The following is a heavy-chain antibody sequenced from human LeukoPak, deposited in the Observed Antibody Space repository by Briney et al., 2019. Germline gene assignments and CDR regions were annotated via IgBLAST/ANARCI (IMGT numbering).Heavy chain of an antibody. V-gene: IGHV4-30-2*01. Sequence: PSETLSLTCTVSGGSISGGGYYWSWIRQPPGKGLEWIGYIYHSGSTYYNPSLKSRVTISVDRSKNQFSLKLSSVTAADTAVYYCARDVRESYYYYMDVWGKGTTVTVSS. J-gene: IGHJ6*03. CDR1: GGSISGGGYY. CDR3: ARDVRESYYYYMDV. CDR2: IYHSGST.